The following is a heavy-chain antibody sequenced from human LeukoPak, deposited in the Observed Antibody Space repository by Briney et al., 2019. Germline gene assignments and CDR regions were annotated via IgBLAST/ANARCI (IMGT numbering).Heavy chain of an antibody. CDR3: ARGPPNWGHDY. D-gene: IGHD7-27*01. CDR2: MSPNSGDT. CDR1: GYTFTSYD. J-gene: IGHJ4*02. V-gene: IGHV1-8*01. Sequence: PQASVKVSCKASGYTFTSYDFNWVRQATGQRPEWMGWMSPNSGDTGYAQKFQDRVTMTRNTSISTAYMELSSLRSDDTAVYYCARGPPNWGHDYWGPGTLVTVSS.